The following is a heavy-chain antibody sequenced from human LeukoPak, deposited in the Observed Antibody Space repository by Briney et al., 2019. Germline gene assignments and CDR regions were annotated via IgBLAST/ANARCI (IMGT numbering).Heavy chain of an antibody. CDR2: ISAYNGNT. CDR1: GYTFTSDG. V-gene: IGHV1-18*01. D-gene: IGHD3-9*01. J-gene: IGHJ3*02. Sequence: GASVKCSCKASGYTFTSDGISWVGQDPGQGLEWMVWISAYNGNTNYAQKHQRRVTMTTDTSTSTAYMELRSLRSDDTAVYYWARDWTFRYFKGDAFDIWGQGTMVTVSS. CDR3: ARDWTFRYFKGDAFDI.